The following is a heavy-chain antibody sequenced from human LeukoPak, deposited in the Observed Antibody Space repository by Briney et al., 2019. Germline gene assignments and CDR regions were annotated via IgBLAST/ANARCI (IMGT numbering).Heavy chain of an antibody. J-gene: IGHJ3*02. Sequence: ASAKVSCKASGYTFTSYYMHWVRQAPGQGLEWMGIINPSGGSTSYAQKFQGRVTMTRDTSTSTVYMELSSLRSEDTAVYYCARDLGGRNAFDIWGQGTMVTVSS. D-gene: IGHD3-16*01. CDR3: ARDLGGRNAFDI. CDR1: GYTFTSYY. CDR2: INPSGGST. V-gene: IGHV1-46*01.